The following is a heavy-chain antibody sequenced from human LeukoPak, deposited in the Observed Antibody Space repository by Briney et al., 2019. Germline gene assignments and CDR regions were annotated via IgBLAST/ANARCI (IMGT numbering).Heavy chain of an antibody. J-gene: IGHJ6*03. V-gene: IGHV1-69*05. Sequence: SVKVSCKASGGTFSSYAISWVRQAPGQGLEWMGGIIPIFGTANYAQKFQGRVTITTDESTSTAYMELSSLRSEDTAVYYCARVGGTTPPDYYYYMDVWGKGTTVTVSS. CDR1: GGTFSSYA. CDR3: ARVGGTTPPDYYYYMDV. CDR2: IIPIFGTA. D-gene: IGHD1-7*01.